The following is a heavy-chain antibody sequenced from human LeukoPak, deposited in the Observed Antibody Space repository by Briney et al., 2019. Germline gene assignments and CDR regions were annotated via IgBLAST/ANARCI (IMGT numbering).Heavy chain of an antibody. CDR2: IYYSGST. J-gene: IGHJ4*02. CDR1: GGSISSNSYY. V-gene: IGHV4-39*01. Sequence: SSETLSLTCAVSGGSISSNSYYWGWIRQPPGKGLEWIGSIYYSGSTYYNPSLKSRVTISVETSKNQFSLKLSSVTAADTAVYYCARTRYYYNSRSYGAPYYFDYWGQGTLVTVSS. D-gene: IGHD3-10*01. CDR3: ARTRYYYNSRSYGAPYYFDY.